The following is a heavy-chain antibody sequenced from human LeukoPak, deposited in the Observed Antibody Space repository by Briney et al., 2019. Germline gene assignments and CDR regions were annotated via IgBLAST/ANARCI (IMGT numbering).Heavy chain of an antibody. CDR3: AKRFTIFGVATLDY. Sequence: PGGSLRLSCAASGFTFSSYAMSWVRQAPGKGLEWVSAISGSGGSTYYADSVKGRFTIPRDNSKSTLYLQMNSLRAEDTAVYYCAKRFTIFGVATLDYWGQGTLVTVSS. V-gene: IGHV3-23*01. J-gene: IGHJ4*02. CDR1: GFTFSSYA. D-gene: IGHD3-3*01. CDR2: ISGSGGST.